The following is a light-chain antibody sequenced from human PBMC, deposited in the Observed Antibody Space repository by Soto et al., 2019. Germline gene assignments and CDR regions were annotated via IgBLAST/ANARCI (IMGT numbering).Light chain of an antibody. CDR3: CSYADTSTFWVV. CDR1: SSDFGGYNV. J-gene: IGLJ3*02. CDR2: EGT. V-gene: IGLV2-23*03. Sequence: QSALTQPASVSGSPGQSITISCSGTSSDFGGYNVVSWYQQQPGKAPKLIIYEGTKRPSGVSNRFSGSKSGNAASLTISGLQTEDEADDYCCSYADTSTFWVVFGGGTKLTVL.